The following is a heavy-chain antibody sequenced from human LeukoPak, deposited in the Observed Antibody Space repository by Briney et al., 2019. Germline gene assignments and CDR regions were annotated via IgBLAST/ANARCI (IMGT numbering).Heavy chain of an antibody. CDR2: IYTSGST. J-gene: IGHJ5*02. V-gene: IGHV4-4*07. CDR3: ARTEELLWFGELEAWFGP. D-gene: IGHD3-10*01. Sequence: SSETLSLTCTVSGGSISSYYWSWIRQPAGKGLEWIGRIYTSGSTNYNPSLKSRVTMSVDTSKNQFSLKLSSVTAADTAVYYCARTEELLWFGELEAWFGPWGQGTLVTVSS. CDR1: GGSISSYY.